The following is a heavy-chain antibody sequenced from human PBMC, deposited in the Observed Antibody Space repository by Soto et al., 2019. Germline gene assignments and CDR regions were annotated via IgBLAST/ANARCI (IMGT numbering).Heavy chain of an antibody. V-gene: IGHV3-15*01. J-gene: IGHJ6*01. CDR2: IKSKTDGETT. Sequence: GGSLRVSCVDSVFTFSSAWMSRVRPAPGKGRESPPIIKSKTDGETTDYAARVKGRFTISRDDSKNTLYLQMNSLKTEDTAVYDCTTSVARTKYSYYFGMDVWVQGTTVTVSS. CDR1: VFTFSSAW. D-gene: IGHD6-19*01. CDR3: TTSVARTKYSYYFGMDV.